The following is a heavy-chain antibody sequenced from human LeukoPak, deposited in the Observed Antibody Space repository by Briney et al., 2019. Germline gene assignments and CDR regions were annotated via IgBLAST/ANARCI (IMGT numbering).Heavy chain of an antibody. CDR1: GGSISSYY. V-gene: IGHV4-4*07. CDR3: ARVGLEYGDYTWFDP. D-gene: IGHD4-17*01. Sequence: SETLSLTCTVSGGSISSYYRSWIRQPAGKGLEWIGRIYTSGSTNYNPSLKSRVTMSVDTSKNQFSLKLSSVTAADTAVYYCARVGLEYGDYTWFDPWGQGTLVTVSS. J-gene: IGHJ5*02. CDR2: IYTSGST.